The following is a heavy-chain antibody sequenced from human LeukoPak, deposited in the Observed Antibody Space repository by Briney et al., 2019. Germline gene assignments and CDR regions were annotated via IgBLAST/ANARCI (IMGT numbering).Heavy chain of an antibody. CDR1: GDTLTELS. J-gene: IGHJ4*01. CDR3: TTREIVVEPAETSMVRGVLWRSDF. V-gene: IGHV1-24*01. D-gene: IGHD3-10*01. CDR2: FDPKEGER. Sequence: ASVKVSCKVSGDTLTELSMHWVRQAPGKGLEWMGGFDPKEGERVYAQNFQGRFTMTEDTSSGTAYMELNSLRSEDTAVYYCTTREIVVEPAETSMVRGVLWRSDFWGHGTLVTVSS.